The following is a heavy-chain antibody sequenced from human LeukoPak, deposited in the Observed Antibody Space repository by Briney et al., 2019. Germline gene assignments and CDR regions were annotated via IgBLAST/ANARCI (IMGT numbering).Heavy chain of an antibody. Sequence: PGGSLRLSCAALGFTFSSFSLNWVRQAPGKGLEWVSSISSSSSYIYYANSVKGRFTISRDNAKNSLYLQMNSLRAEDTAVYYCARDQGGGIPDYWGQGNLVTVSS. V-gene: IGHV3-21*01. CDR2: ISSSSSYI. D-gene: IGHD2-15*01. CDR3: ARDQGGGIPDY. J-gene: IGHJ4*02. CDR1: GFTFSSFS.